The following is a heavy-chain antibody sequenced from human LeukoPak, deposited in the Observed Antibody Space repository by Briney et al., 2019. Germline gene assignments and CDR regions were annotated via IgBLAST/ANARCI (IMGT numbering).Heavy chain of an antibody. CDR1: GFTVSSNY. D-gene: IGHD2-15*01. CDR3: AKGRGYCTGGSCYSDY. CDR2: IYSGGST. J-gene: IGHJ4*02. Sequence: PGGSLRLSCAASGFTVSSNYMSWVRQAPGKGLEWVSVIYSGGSTYYADSVKGRFTISRDNSKNTLYLQMNSLRVEDTAIYYCAKGRGYCTGGSCYSDYWGQGTLVTVSS. V-gene: IGHV3-53*01.